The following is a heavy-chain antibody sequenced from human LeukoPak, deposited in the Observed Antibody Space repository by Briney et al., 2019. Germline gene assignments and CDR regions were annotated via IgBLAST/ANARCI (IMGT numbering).Heavy chain of an antibody. CDR1: GFTFSSYS. J-gene: IGHJ4*02. CDR3: AKVVSSGWYYFDY. D-gene: IGHD6-19*01. CDR2: ISGSGGST. V-gene: IGHV3-23*01. Sequence: QPGGSLRLSCAASGFTFSSYSMNWVRQAPGKGLEWVSAISGSGGSTYYADSVKGRFTISRDNSKNTLYLQMNSLRAEDTAVYYCAKVVSSGWYYFDYWGQGTLVTVSS.